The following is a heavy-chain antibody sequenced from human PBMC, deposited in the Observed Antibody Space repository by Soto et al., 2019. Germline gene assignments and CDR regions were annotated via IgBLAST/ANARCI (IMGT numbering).Heavy chain of an antibody. V-gene: IGHV3-64*04. CDR1: GFTFTTYP. CDR2: ISGNGGST. Sequence: GGSLRLSCAASGFTFTTYPMHWVRQGSGTGLEYVAGISGNGGSTHYADSVKGRFTISRDNSKNTLYLQMNSLRAEDTAVYYCARGSYYDFWSGSTPGGMDVWGQGTTVTVSS. D-gene: IGHD3-3*01. CDR3: ARGSYYDFWSGSTPGGMDV. J-gene: IGHJ6*02.